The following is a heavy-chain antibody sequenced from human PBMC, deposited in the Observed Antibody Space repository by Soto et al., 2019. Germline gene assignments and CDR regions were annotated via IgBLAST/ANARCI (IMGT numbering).Heavy chain of an antibody. Sequence: QVQLVESGGGVVQPGRSPRLSCAASGFTFSSYGMHWVRQAPGKGLEWVAVISYDGSNKYYADSVKGRFTISRDNSKNTLYLQMNSLRAEDTAVYYCAKDLNWNYVPWFDPWGQGTLVTVSS. CDR1: GFTFSSYG. J-gene: IGHJ5*02. CDR2: ISYDGSNK. CDR3: AKDLNWNYVPWFDP. V-gene: IGHV3-30*18. D-gene: IGHD1-7*01.